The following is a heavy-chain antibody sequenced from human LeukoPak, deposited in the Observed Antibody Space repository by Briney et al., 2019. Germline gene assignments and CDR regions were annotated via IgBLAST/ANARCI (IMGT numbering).Heavy chain of an antibody. D-gene: IGHD3-10*01. CDR2: IYHSGST. Sequence: SQTLSLTCAVSGGSISSGGYSWSWIRRPPGKGLEWIGYIYHSGSTYYNPSLKSRVTISVDRSKNQFSLKLSSVTAADTAVYYCARVLVTMVRGVIINPPLFDYWGQGTPVTVSS. CDR1: GGSISSGGYS. CDR3: ARVLVTMVRGVIINPPLFDY. J-gene: IGHJ4*02. V-gene: IGHV4-30-2*01.